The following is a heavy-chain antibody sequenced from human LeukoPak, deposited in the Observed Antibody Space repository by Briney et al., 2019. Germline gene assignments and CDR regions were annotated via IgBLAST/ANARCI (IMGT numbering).Heavy chain of an antibody. V-gene: IGHV3-30-3*01. Sequence: GRSLRLSCAASGFTFSSYAMHWVRQAPGKGLEWVAVISYDGSNKYYADSAKGRFTISRDNSKNTLYLQMNSLRAEDTAVYYCARGTNPPRFLEWLIKEGAFDIWGQGTMVTVSS. J-gene: IGHJ3*02. CDR3: ARGTNPPRFLEWLIKEGAFDI. D-gene: IGHD3-3*01. CDR2: ISYDGSNK. CDR1: GFTFSSYA.